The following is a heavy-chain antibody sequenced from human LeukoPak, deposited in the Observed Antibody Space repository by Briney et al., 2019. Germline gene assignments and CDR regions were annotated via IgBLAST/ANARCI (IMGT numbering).Heavy chain of an antibody. CDR2: IKQDGSEK. J-gene: IGHJ4*02. CDR1: GFTFSSYW. CDR3: AREVREDFWSAQDKFDY. V-gene: IGHV3-7*01. Sequence: GGSLRLSCAASGFTFSSYWMSWVRQAPGKGLEWVANIKQDGSEKYYVDSAKGRFTISRDNAKNSLYLQMNSLRAEDTAVYYCAREVREDFWSAQDKFDYWGQGTLVTVSS. D-gene: IGHD3-3*01.